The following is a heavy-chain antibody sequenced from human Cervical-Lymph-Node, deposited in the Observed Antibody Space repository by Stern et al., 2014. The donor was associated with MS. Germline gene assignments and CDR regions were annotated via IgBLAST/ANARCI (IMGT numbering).Heavy chain of an antibody. CDR1: GFSLSTSGVG. Sequence: QVTLRESGPTLVKPTQTLTLTCTFSGFSLSTSGVGVGWIRQPPGKALEWLALIYWDGDKRYSPSLKSRLTITKDTSKNQVVLTMTNMDPVDTATYYCARALEMATITPFDYWGQGTLVTVSS. D-gene: IGHD5-24*01. CDR3: ARALEMATITPFDY. V-gene: IGHV2-5*02. CDR2: IYWDGDK. J-gene: IGHJ4*02.